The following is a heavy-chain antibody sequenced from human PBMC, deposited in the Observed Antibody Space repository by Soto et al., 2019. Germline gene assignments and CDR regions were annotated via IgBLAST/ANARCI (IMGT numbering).Heavy chain of an antibody. V-gene: IGHV4-4*02. CDR1: GGTISSSNW. CDR3: SSVWGYYDKDVFYF. Sequence: SEKLPLTCAVSGGTISSSNWWSWVRQPPGKGLEWIGEIYHSGSTNYNPSLKSRVTISVDKSKNQFSLKLSSVTAADTAVYYFSSVWGYYDKDVFYFCGQGSTV. D-gene: IGHD3-9*01. CDR2: IYHSGST. J-gene: IGHJ6*02.